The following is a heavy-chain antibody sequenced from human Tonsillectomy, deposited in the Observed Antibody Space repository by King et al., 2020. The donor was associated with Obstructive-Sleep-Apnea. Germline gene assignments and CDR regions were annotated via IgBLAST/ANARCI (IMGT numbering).Heavy chain of an antibody. J-gene: IGHJ4*02. Sequence: QLVQSGGGVIQPGGSLTLACAASGFTFSTYSMHWVRQAPGKGLEWVEFIRYDETDKYYADSVKGRFTISRDNSQNTLYLQMNNLRVEDTALYYCARDRQGYQVSEYWGQGTLVTVSS. CDR2: IRYDETDK. CDR1: GFTFSTYS. CDR3: ARDRQGYQVSEY. D-gene: IGHD2-2*01. V-gene: IGHV3-30*02.